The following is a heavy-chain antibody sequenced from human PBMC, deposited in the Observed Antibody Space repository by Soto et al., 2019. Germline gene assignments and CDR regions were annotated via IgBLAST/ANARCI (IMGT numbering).Heavy chain of an antibody. Sequence: SETLSLTCAVSGGSISSGGYSWSWSRQPPGKGLEWIGYIYHSGSTYYNPSLKSRVTISVDRSKNQFSLKLSSVTAADTAVYYCARISSSSGRAYWGQGTLVTVSS. D-gene: IGHD6-6*01. J-gene: IGHJ4*02. V-gene: IGHV4-30-2*01. CDR1: GGSISSGGYS. CDR2: IYHSGST. CDR3: ARISSSSGRAY.